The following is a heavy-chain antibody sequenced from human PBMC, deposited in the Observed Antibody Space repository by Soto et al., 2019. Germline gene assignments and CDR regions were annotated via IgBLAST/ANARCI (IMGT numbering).Heavy chain of an antibody. CDR2: IIPIFGTA. J-gene: IGHJ6*02. V-gene: IGHV1-69*13. CDR3: ARSYYGDSIYYYYYGMDV. Sequence: SVKVSCKASGGTFSSYAISWVRQAPGQGLEWMGGIIPIFGTANYAQKFQGRVTITADESTSTAYMELSSLRSEDTAVYYCARSYYGDSIYYYYYGMDVWGQGTTVTSP. D-gene: IGHD4-17*01. CDR1: GGTFSSYA.